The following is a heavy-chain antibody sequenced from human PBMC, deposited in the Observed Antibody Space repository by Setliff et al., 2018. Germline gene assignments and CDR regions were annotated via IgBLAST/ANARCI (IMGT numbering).Heavy chain of an antibody. CDR2: TYTSWST. CDR3: ARVTGFFYVDA. Sequence: NPSETLSLTCTVSGGSVGSDFSYWTWIRQPAGKGLEWIGQTYTSWSTNYNPSLKSRVTISLDASKNQFSLRLTSVTAADTAVYYCARVTGFFYVDAWGKGTTVTVSS. D-gene: IGHD3-3*01. J-gene: IGHJ6*03. CDR1: GGSVGSDFSY. V-gene: IGHV4-61*09.